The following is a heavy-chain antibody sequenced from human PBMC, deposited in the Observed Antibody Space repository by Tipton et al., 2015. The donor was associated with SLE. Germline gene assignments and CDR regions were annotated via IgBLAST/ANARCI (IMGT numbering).Heavy chain of an antibody. CDR2: FYYGKST. V-gene: IGHV4-39*07. D-gene: IGHD5-12*01. CDR3: ARLISAYDCNFDY. J-gene: IGHJ4*02. CDR1: VASINSSSYY. Sequence: TLSLTCTVSVASINSSSYYWAWIRQPPGKGLEWIGSFYYGKSTFYNPSLKSRVSISVDTSTNRLFLNLISVTAADTALYYCARLISAYDCNFDYWGQGTLVTVSS.